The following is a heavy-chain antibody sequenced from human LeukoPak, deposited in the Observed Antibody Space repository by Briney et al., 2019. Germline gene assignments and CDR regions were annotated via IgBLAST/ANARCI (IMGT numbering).Heavy chain of an antibody. CDR1: RYTFTSYD. J-gene: IGHJ6*02. D-gene: IGHD6-13*01. CDR3: ARVLSSYSSSWYRLNYYGMDV. CDR2: MNPKSGNT. Sequence: ASVNVSRKASRYTFTSYDINWVRQATGQGREWMGWMNPKSGNTGYAQKFQGRVKMTRNTSMSTAYMELSSLRSEDTAVYYCARVLSSYSSSWYRLNYYGMDVWGQGTTVTVSS. V-gene: IGHV1-8*01.